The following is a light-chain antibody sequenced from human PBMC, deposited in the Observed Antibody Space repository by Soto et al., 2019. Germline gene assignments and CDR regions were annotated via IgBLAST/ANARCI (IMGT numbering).Light chain of an antibody. J-gene: IGKJ5*01. Sequence: DIQLTQSPSFLSASVGDRVTITCRASQGVNNYFAWYQQKPGKAPKLLIYAASTLQSGVPSRFSGSGSETEFTLTISRLQHEDFATCYCQQLEGYTATFGQGTRLEIK. V-gene: IGKV1-9*01. CDR2: AAS. CDR1: QGVNNY. CDR3: QQLEGYTAT.